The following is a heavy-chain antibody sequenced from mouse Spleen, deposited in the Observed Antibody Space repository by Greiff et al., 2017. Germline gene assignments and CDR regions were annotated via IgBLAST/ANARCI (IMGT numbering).Heavy chain of an antibody. CDR3: ARGIPKGNSYYSYWYFDV. Sequence: EVQLQQSGPELVKPGASVKISCKASGYSFTGYYMNWVKQSPEKSLEWIGEINPSTGGTTYNQKFKAKATLTVDKSSSTAYMQLKSLTSEDSAVYYCARGIPKGNSYYSYWYFDVWGAGTTVTVSS. D-gene: IGHD2-12*01. V-gene: IGHV1-42*01. CDR2: INPSTGGT. J-gene: IGHJ1*01. CDR1: GYSFTGYY.